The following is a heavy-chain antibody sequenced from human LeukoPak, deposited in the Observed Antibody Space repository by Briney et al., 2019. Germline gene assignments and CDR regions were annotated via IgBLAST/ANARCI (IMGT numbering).Heavy chain of an antibody. CDR2: PSGSGYNT. J-gene: IGHJ4*02. D-gene: IGHD4-17*01. CDR3: AKDPYGTWYFDY. V-gene: IGHV3-23*01. Sequence: GGSLRLSCAASGFTFSSHALSWVRQAPGKGLEWVSSPSGSGYNTYYADSVKGRFTISRDNSKNTVYLQMNSLRAEDTAVYYCAKDPYGTWYFDYWGQGTLVTVSS. CDR1: GFTFSSHA.